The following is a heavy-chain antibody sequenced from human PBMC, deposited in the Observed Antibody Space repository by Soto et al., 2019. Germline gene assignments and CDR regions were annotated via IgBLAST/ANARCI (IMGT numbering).Heavy chain of an antibody. CDR1: GGSIISGGCY. V-gene: IGHV4-31*03. D-gene: IGHD3-3*01. Sequence: PSETLCLTCTVAGGSIISGGCYWSWIRQHPGKGLEWIGYIYYSGSTYYNPSLKSRVTISVDTSKNQFSLKLSSVTAADTAVYYCARDGMVLSSRTEYYFDYWGQGTLVTVSS. CDR3: ARDGMVLSSRTEYYFDY. CDR2: IYYSGST. J-gene: IGHJ4*02.